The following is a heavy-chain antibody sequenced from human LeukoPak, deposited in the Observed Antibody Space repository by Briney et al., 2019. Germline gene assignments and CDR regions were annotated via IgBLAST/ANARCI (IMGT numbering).Heavy chain of an antibody. Sequence: ASVKVSCKASGYTFTSYYMHWVRQAPGQGLEWMGWINPNSGGTNYAQKFQGRVTMTRDTSISTAYMELSRLRSDDTAVYYCARVRNSGSYYYYWGQGTLVTVSS. CDR1: GYTFTSYY. V-gene: IGHV1-2*02. CDR3: ARVRNSGSYYYY. D-gene: IGHD1-26*01. CDR2: INPNSGGT. J-gene: IGHJ4*02.